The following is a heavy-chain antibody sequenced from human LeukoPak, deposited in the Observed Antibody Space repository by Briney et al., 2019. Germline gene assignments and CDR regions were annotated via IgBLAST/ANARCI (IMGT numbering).Heavy chain of an antibody. CDR3: AKYRDFSTWHYFDY. J-gene: IGHJ4*02. V-gene: IGHV3-23*01. D-gene: IGHD6-13*01. CDR2: IGGSGGST. CDR1: GFTFSSYA. Sequence: GGSLTLSCAASGFTFSSYAMSWVRQAPGEGLEWVSAIGGSGGSTSFADSVKGRFTISRDNSKNTLYLQMHSLRAEDTAVYYCAKYRDFSTWHYFDYWGQGTLVTVSS.